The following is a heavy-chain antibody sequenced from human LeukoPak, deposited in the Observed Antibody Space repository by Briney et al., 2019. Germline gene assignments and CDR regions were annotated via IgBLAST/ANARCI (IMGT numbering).Heavy chain of an antibody. CDR1: GFTFSSYT. CDR2: ISYDGSNK. Sequence: GGSLRLSCAASGFTFSSYTMHWVRQAPGKGLEWVAVISYDGSNKYYADSVKGRFTISRDNSKNTLYLQMNSLRAEDTAVYYCARDMEAYCGGDCPMNYWGQGTLVTVSS. J-gene: IGHJ1*01. D-gene: IGHD2-21*02. CDR3: ARDMEAYCGGDCPMNY. V-gene: IGHV3-30*04.